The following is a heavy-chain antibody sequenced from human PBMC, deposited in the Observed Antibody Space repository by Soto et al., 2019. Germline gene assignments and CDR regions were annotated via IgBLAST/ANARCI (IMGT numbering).Heavy chain of an antibody. V-gene: IGHV4-39*01. CDR1: GDSIISNSYF. CDR3: ARHFSVDYFDY. CDR2: IYYSGTT. Sequence: LETLSLTCTVSGDSIISNSYFWAWIRQPPGKGLEWIGSIYYSGTTYYNPSLKSRVTISVDRSKNQFSLKLSSVTAADTAVYYCARHFSVDYFDYWGQGALVTVSS. J-gene: IGHJ4*02.